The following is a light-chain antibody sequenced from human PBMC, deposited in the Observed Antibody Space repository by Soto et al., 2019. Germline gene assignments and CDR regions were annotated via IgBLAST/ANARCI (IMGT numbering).Light chain of an antibody. Sequence: DIQMTQSPSTLSASIGDRVTITCRASQSISSWLAWYQQTPGKAPKLLIYKASTLQSGGPSRFSGSGSGTEFTLTISSLQPDDFATYYCQQYDSHPLTFGGGTNVEIK. J-gene: IGKJ4*01. CDR3: QQYDSHPLT. CDR2: KAS. V-gene: IGKV1-5*03. CDR1: QSISSW.